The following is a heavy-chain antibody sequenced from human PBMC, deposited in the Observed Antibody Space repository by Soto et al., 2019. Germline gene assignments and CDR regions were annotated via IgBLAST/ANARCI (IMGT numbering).Heavy chain of an antibody. Sequence: QVQLQESGPGLVKPSETLSLTCTVSGGSISRYYWSWIRQPPGKGLEWIGYMYNTGSTVYNPPFKRRVTISVDTSKNLFSLKLNSVTAADTAVYYCARDLWGYCGTDCYPLDVWGQGTTVTVSS. V-gene: IGHV4-59*01. D-gene: IGHD2-21*02. CDR2: MYNTGST. CDR3: ARDLWGYCGTDCYPLDV. CDR1: GGSISRYY. J-gene: IGHJ6*02.